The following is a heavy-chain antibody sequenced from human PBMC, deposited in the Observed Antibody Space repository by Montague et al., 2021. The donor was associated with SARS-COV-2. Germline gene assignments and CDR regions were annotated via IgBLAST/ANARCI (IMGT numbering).Heavy chain of an antibody. CDR1: GFTFSSYE. CDR2: ISSSGSTI. J-gene: IGHJ3*02. V-gene: IGHV3-48*03. Sequence: SRSLSFSASGFTFSSYEMNWVRQAPGKGLEWVSYISSSGSTIYYADSVKGRFTISRDNAKNSLYLQMNSLRAEDTAVYYCARDQPGTYFIPGAFDIWGQGTMVTVSS. CDR3: ARDQPGTYFIPGAFDI. D-gene: IGHD3-9*01.